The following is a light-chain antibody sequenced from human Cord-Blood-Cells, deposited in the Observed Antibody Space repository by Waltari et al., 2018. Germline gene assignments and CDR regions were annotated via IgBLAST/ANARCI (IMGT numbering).Light chain of an antibody. Sequence: IVMAQSPATLSVSPEERATLSCRVSQSVTSNLAWYQPKPGQAPRLLIYGTSTRATGIPARFRGRGSGTEFTLTISSLQSEDFAVYYCQQYNNWWTFGQGTKVEIK. V-gene: IGKV3-15*01. CDR1: QSVTSN. J-gene: IGKJ1*01. CDR2: GTS. CDR3: QQYNNWWT.